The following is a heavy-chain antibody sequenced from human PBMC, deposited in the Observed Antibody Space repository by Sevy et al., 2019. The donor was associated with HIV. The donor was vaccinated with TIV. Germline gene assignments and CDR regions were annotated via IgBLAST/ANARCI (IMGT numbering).Heavy chain of an antibody. Sequence: GGSLRLSCAASGFTFSAYWMSWVRQAPGKGLEWVATMKQDGSEKYYVDSVKGRLTISRDNAKNSLYLQVNSLRAEDTALYHCARDSSGSGHVNFDPWGQGTLVTVSS. J-gene: IGHJ5*02. D-gene: IGHD3-10*01. CDR3: ARDSSGSGHVNFDP. V-gene: IGHV3-7*03. CDR1: GFTFSAYW. CDR2: MKQDGSEK.